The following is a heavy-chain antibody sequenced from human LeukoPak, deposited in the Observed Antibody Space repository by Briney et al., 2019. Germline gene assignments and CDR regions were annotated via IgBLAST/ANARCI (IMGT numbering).Heavy chain of an antibody. J-gene: IGHJ4*02. CDR3: ARAPWEVLDNFDY. CDR2: MNPNSGNT. Sequence: ASVKVSCKASGYTFTSYDINWVRQATGQGLEWMGWMNPNSGNTGYAQKFQGRVTMTRNTFISTAYMELSSLRSEDTAVYYCARAPWEVLDNFDYWGQGTLVTVSS. CDR1: GYTFTSYD. D-gene: IGHD1-26*01. V-gene: IGHV1-8*01.